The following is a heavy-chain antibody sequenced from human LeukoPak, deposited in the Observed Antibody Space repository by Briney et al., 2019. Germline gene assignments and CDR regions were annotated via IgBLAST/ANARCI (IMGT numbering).Heavy chain of an antibody. V-gene: IGHV1-69*04. CDR1: GGTFSSYA. J-gene: IGHJ4*02. CDR2: IIPILGIA. D-gene: IGHD3-22*01. CDR3: AAGGGYDSSGYYYGAYDY. Sequence: GSSVKVSCKASGGTFSSYAISWVRQAPGQGLEWMGRIIPILGIANYAQKFQGRVTITADKSTSTAYMELSSLRSEDTAVYYCAAGGGYDSSGYYYGAYDYWGQGTLVTISS.